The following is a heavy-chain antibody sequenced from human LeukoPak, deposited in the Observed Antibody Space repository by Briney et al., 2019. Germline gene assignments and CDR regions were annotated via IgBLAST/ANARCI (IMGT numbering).Heavy chain of an antibody. V-gene: IGHV4-34*01. D-gene: IGHD6-19*01. Sequence: SETLSLTCAVYGGSFSGYYWSWIRQPPGKGLEWIGEINHSGSTNCNPSLKSRVTISVDTSKNQFSLKLSSVTAADTAVYYCARGLVAVADDFDYWGQGTLVTVSS. CDR3: ARGLVAVADDFDY. J-gene: IGHJ4*02. CDR2: INHSGST. CDR1: GGSFSGYY.